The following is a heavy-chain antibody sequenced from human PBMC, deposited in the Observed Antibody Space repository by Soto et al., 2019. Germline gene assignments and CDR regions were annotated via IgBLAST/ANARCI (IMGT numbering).Heavy chain of an antibody. V-gene: IGHV1-69*02. Sequence: QVQLVQSGAEVKKPGSSVKVSCKASGDTFSFYTLNWVRQAPGLGLEWVGRINPILSMSNYAQKFQGRVTMTADKYTSTAYMELRSLRSEDTAIYYCATSYGSGYRAFDYWGQGALVTVSS. CDR2: INPILSMS. J-gene: IGHJ4*02. CDR3: ATSYGSGYRAFDY. D-gene: IGHD3-10*01. CDR1: GDTFSFYT.